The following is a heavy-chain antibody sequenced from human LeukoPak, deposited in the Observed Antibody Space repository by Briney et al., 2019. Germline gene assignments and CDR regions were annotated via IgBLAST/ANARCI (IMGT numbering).Heavy chain of an antibody. CDR3: ARDLQYCSSTSCPGPAFDI. Sequence: GGSLRLSCAASGFMFSSYSMNWVRQAPGKGLEWVSSISSSSSYIYYADSVKGRFTISRDNAKNSLYLQMNSLRAEDTAVYYSARDLQYCSSTSCPGPAFDIWGQGTMVTVSS. J-gene: IGHJ3*02. CDR1: GFMFSSYS. D-gene: IGHD2-2*01. V-gene: IGHV3-21*01. CDR2: ISSSSSYI.